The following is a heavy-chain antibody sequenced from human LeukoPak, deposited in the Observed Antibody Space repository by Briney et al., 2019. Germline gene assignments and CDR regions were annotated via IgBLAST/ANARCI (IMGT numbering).Heavy chain of an antibody. CDR3: ASRKLGNDY. J-gene: IGHJ4*02. V-gene: IGHV4-59*02. CDR2: IHHTGST. CDR1: GGSVSDYY. D-gene: IGHD7-27*01. Sequence: PSETLSLTCTISGGSVSDYYWSWIRQSPGKGLEWIGYIHHTGSTSYSPSLKSRVTISADTSQNQFSLKLSSVTAADTAVYYCASRKLGNDYWGQGTLVTVSS.